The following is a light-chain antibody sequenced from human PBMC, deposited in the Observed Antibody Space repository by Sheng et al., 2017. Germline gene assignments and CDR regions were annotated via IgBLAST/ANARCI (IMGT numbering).Light chain of an antibody. CDR1: QDISNY. V-gene: IGKV1-33*01. CDR3: QQYDNHPYT. Sequence: DIQMTQSPSSLSASVGDRVTITCQASQDISNYLNWYQQKPGKAPKLLIYGASNLRTGVPSRFSGSEFGTDFTFTISSLQPEDVATYYCQQYDNHPYTFGQGTKLEI. J-gene: IGKJ2*01. CDR2: GAS.